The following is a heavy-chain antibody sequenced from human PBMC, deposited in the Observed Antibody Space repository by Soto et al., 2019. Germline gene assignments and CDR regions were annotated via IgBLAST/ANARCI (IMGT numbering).Heavy chain of an antibody. Sequence: SETLSLTCTVSDGSIRSYYWSWIRQPPGKGLEWIGYVYHSGTTSYNPSPKSRVTISINTSKNQFSLNLNSVTAADTAVYYCAREDSRWFDPWGQGTLVTVSS. J-gene: IGHJ5*02. CDR3: AREDSRWFDP. CDR2: VYHSGTT. V-gene: IGHV4-59*01. CDR1: DGSIRSYY.